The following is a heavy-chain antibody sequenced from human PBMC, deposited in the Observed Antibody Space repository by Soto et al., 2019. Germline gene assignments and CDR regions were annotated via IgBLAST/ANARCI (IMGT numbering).Heavy chain of an antibody. CDR3: ARQWAV. J-gene: IGHJ4*02. Sequence: EVQLVETGGGLIQPGGSLRLSCAASGLSVSDYHMNWVRQAPGKRLEWVSVIYKNGSTYYVDSVKGRFTISRDTSKNMIYLQMNSLRAEDTAVYYCARQWAVWGQGTLVTVSS. V-gene: IGHV3-53*02. CDR1: GLSVSDYH. CDR2: IYKNGST. D-gene: IGHD2-8*01.